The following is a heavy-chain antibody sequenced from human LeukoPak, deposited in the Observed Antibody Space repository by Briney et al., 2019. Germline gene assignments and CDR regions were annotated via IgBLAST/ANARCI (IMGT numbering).Heavy chain of an antibody. V-gene: IGHV3-11*01. CDR3: AKGHTYGMI. CDR2: ISTTGTTM. D-gene: IGHD5-18*01. CDR1: GFTFSDFY. Sequence: GGSLRLSCAASGFTFSDFYMSWLRQTPGKGLEWVSYISTTGTTMDYADSVKGRFTISRDNAKDSLYLQMNNLGAEDTTVYYCAKGHTYGMIWGQGTLVTVSS. J-gene: IGHJ1*01.